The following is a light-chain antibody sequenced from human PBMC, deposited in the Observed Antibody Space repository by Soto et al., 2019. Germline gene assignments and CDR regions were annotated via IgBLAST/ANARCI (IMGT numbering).Light chain of an antibody. CDR2: GAS. J-gene: IGKJ5*01. CDR3: QQRSNWPPIT. Sequence: EVVLTQSPGTLSLSPGERATLSCRASQSVSSSDLAWYQQKPGQAPRLLISGASGRATGIPDRFSASGSGTDFTLTISSLGPEDFAVYYCQQRSNWPPITFGQGTRLEIK. CDR1: QSVSSSD. V-gene: IGKV3D-20*02.